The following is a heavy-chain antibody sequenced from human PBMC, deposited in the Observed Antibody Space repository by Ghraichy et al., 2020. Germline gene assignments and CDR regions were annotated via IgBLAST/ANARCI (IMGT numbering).Heavy chain of an antibody. J-gene: IGHJ4*02. CDR2: IYWFDDK. D-gene: IGHD4-11*01. Sequence: QTLSLTCTFSGFSLSTSGVGVGWIRQPPGKALEWLALIYWFDDKRYSSSLTSRRTITKDPSKNQVDLTMTNLYPVDTATSYYALLEDYSTNFDYWGQGTLVTVSP. V-gene: IGHV2-5*01. CDR3: ALLEDYSTNFDY. CDR1: GFSLSTSGVG.